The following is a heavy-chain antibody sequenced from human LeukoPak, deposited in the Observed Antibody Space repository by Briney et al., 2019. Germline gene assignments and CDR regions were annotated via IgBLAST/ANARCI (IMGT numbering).Heavy chain of an antibody. CDR1: GYTFTSYG. CDR3: ARGYDSSAPPLDY. J-gene: IGHJ4*02. V-gene: IGHV1-3*01. Sequence: GASVKVSCKASGYTFTSYGISWVRQAPGQRLEWMGWINAGNGNTKYSQKFQGRVTITRDTSASTAYMELSSLRSEDTAVYYCARGYDSSAPPLDYWGQGTLVTVSS. CDR2: INAGNGNT. D-gene: IGHD3-22*01.